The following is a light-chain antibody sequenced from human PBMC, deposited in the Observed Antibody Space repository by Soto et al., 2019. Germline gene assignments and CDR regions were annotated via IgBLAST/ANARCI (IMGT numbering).Light chain of an antibody. Sequence: EIVLTQSPGTLSLSPGERATLSCRASQSINSRLAWYQHRPGQAPRLLIYQTSIRAAGIPARFSASGSGTDFTLTISDVQPEDFALYYCHQRQSWPRTFGQGTKVDI. CDR2: QTS. J-gene: IGKJ1*01. CDR1: QSINSR. V-gene: IGKV3-11*01. CDR3: HQRQSWPRT.